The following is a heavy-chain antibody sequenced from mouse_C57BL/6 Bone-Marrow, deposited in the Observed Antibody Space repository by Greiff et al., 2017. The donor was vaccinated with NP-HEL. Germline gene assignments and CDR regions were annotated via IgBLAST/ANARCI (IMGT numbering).Heavy chain of an antibody. CDR3: ARSDDRYFHYYAMDY. V-gene: IGHV1-55*01. Sequence: QVQLQQPGAELVKPGASVKMSCKASGYTFTSYWITWVKQRPGQGLEWIGDIYPGSGSTNYNEKFKSKATLTVDTSSSKAYMQLSSLTSEDSAVYYCARSDDRYFHYYAMDYWGQGTSGTVSS. J-gene: IGHJ4*01. CDR1: GYTFTSYW. CDR2: IYPGSGST. D-gene: IGHD2-14*01.